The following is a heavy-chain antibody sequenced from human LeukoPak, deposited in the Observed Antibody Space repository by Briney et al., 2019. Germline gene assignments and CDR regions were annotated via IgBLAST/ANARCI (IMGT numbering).Heavy chain of an antibody. D-gene: IGHD6-13*01. CDR2: IYYSGST. CDR3: ARGSISSSWLKRDYYYYYGMDV. J-gene: IGHJ6*02. CDR1: GGSISSGDYY. Sequence: SETLSLTCTVSGGSISSGDYYWGWIRQPPGKGLEWIGSIYYSGSTYYNPSLKSRVTISVDTSKNQFSLKLSSVTAADTAVYYCARGSISSSWLKRDYYYYYGMDVWGQGTTVTVSS. V-gene: IGHV4-39*01.